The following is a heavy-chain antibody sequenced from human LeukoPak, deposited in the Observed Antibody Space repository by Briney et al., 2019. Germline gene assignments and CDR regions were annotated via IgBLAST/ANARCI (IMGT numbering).Heavy chain of an antibody. Sequence: SQTLSLTCTVSGGSISSGGYYWSWLRQHPGTGLEWIGYIYYSGSTHYNPSLKSRVTISVDTSKNQFSLKLSSVTAADTAVYYCARASSMVRGVILPANWFDPWGQGTLVTVSS. D-gene: IGHD3-10*01. CDR1: GGSISSGGYY. CDR2: IYYSGST. CDR3: ARASSMVRGVILPANWFDP. J-gene: IGHJ5*02. V-gene: IGHV4-31*03.